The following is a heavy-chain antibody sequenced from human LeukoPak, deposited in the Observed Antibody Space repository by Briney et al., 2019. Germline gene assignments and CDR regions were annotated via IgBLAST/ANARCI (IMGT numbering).Heavy chain of an antibody. J-gene: IGHJ4*02. Sequence: ASVKVSCKASGGTFSSYAISWVRQAPGQGLEWMGGIIPIFGTANYAQKFQGRVTITTDESTSTAYMELSSLRSEDTAVNYCASLWGSKQVATEGWGQGTLVTVSS. CDR2: IIPIFGTA. CDR1: GGTFSSYA. V-gene: IGHV1-69*05. D-gene: IGHD5-12*01. CDR3: ASLWGSKQVATEG.